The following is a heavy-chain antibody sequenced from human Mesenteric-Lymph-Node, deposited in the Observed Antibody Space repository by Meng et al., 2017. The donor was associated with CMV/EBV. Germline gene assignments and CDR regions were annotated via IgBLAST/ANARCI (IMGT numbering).Heavy chain of an antibody. CDR3: ARAAPEQQLTFDY. V-gene: IGHV4-59*01. CDR1: GFYFSDYG. Sequence: GSLRLSCTASGFYFSDYGMHWIRQPPGKGLEWIGYIYYSGSTNYNPSLKSRVTISVDTSKNQFSLKLSSVTAADTAVYYCARAAPEQQLTFDYWGQGTLVTVSS. D-gene: IGHD6-13*01. J-gene: IGHJ4*02. CDR2: IYYSGST.